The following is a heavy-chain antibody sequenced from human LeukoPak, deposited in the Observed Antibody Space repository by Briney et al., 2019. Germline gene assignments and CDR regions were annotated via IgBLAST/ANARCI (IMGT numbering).Heavy chain of an antibody. J-gene: IGHJ4*02. Sequence: SQTLSLTCTVSGGSISSDDYYWIWNPPRPGLDLEWIGYIYYRGSTYYNPSLKSRVIISVDTSKNQFSLELSSMTAADTAVYYCARERTYYFDYWGQGTQVTVSS. CDR1: GGSISSDDYY. V-gene: IGHV4-30-4*01. CDR2: IYYRGST. CDR3: ARERTYYFDY.